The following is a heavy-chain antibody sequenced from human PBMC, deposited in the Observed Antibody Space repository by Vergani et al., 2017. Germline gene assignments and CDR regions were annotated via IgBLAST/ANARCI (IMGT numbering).Heavy chain of an antibody. Sequence: QVQLVQSGAEVKKPGSSVKVSCKASGGTFSSYAISWVRQAPGQGLEWMGGIIPIFGTANYAQKFQGRVTITADESTSTADMELSSLRSEDTAVYYCARDLPPDPSGYSSSWRRNWFDPWGQGTLVTVSS. D-gene: IGHD6-13*01. J-gene: IGHJ5*02. V-gene: IGHV1-69*01. CDR3: ARDLPPDPSGYSSSWRRNWFDP. CDR2: IIPIFGTA. CDR1: GGTFSSYA.